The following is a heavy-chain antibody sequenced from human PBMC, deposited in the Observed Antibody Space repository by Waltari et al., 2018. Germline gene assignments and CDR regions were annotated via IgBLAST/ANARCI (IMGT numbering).Heavy chain of an antibody. V-gene: IGHV4-39*01. Sequence: QLQLQESGPGLVKPSETLSLTCTVSGGSMNGYYWGWIRQSPGKGLECSGRVFYTGTTYYKPSLKSRLTISIDTSKNQFSLRLASVTAADTAVYYCARHNSVYYTPHDYWGQGTQVTVSS. CDR1: GGSMNGYY. CDR3: ARHNSVYYTPHDY. D-gene: IGHD3-22*01. CDR2: VFYTGTT. J-gene: IGHJ4*02.